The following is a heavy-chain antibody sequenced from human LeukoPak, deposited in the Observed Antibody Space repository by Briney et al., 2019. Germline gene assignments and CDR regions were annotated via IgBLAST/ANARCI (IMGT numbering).Heavy chain of an antibody. V-gene: IGHV1-8*01. CDR3: ARGPPNWGYDY. CDR2: MSPNSGDT. Sequence: ASVKVSCKASGYTFTSYDFNWVRQATGQRPEWMGWMSPNSGDTGYAQKFQDRVTMTRNTSISSAYMELSSLRSDDTAVYYCARGPPNWGYDYWGPGTLVTVSS. D-gene: IGHD7-27*01. CDR1: GYTFTSYD. J-gene: IGHJ4*02.